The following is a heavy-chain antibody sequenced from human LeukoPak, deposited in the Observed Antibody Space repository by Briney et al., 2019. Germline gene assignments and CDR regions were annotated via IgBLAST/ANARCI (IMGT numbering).Heavy chain of an antibody. CDR3: AKIQKEGLSMVYGDYSFDF. J-gene: IGHJ4*02. Sequence: SETLSLTCTVSGVSISTYYWSWLRQPPGKGLEWIGYVYFSGGTNYNPSLQSRVTISRGTSKNQFSLKLISVTAADTAVYFCAKIQKEGLSMVYGDYSFDFWGQGTLVTVSS. CDR1: GVSISTYY. V-gene: IGHV4-59*01. CDR2: VYFSGGT. D-gene: IGHD4-17*01.